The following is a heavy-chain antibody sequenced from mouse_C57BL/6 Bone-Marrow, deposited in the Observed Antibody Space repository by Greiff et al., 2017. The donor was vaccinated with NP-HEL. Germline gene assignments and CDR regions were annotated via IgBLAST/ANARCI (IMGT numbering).Heavy chain of an antibody. J-gene: IGHJ4*01. CDR1: GFTFSDAW. V-gene: IGHV6-6*01. CDR2: ISNKANNHAS. Sequence: EVKLEESGGGLVQPGGSMKLSCAASGFTFSDAWMDWVRQSPEKGLEWVAEISNKANNHASYYAVSVNGSLTIAREESKSSVDMQRNSLRDEDTGKYDCNRVEDWGQGTSVTVSS. CDR3: NRVED.